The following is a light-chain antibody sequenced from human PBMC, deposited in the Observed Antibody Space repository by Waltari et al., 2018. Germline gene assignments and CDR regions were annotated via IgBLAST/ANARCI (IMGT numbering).Light chain of an antibody. CDR1: QSVSSNY. J-gene: IGKJ4*01. V-gene: IGKV3-20*01. Sequence: EIVLTQSPGTLSLSPGERATLSCRASQSVSSNYLAWYQQKPGQAPRLLIYGASSRATCIPDRFSGSGSGTDFTLTISRLEPEDFAVYYCQQYGSSPPLTFGGGTKVEIK. CDR2: GAS. CDR3: QQYGSSPPLT.